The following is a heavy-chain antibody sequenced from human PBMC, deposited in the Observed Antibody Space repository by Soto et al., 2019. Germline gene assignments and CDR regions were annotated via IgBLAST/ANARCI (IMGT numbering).Heavy chain of an antibody. V-gene: IGHV4-34*01. CDR2: INDNGGT. Sequence: PSETLSLTCGVYGGSIRGYYWSWIRQSPGKGLEWIGDINDNGGTNYNPSLKSRVTTSLDTSKKQVSLMVSSVTAADTAVYYCARGRYSYETIYYKFYYSALDVWGQGTTVTVLL. D-gene: IGHD3-10*01. CDR1: GGSIRGYY. CDR3: ARGRYSYETIYYKFYYSALDV. J-gene: IGHJ6*02.